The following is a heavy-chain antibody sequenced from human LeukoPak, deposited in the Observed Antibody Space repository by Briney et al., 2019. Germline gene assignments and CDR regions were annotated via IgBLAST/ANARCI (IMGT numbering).Heavy chain of an antibody. CDR3: ARATVVVVTNWFDP. CDR2: ISGSGGST. D-gene: IGHD2-15*01. J-gene: IGHJ5*02. Sequence: PGGSLRLSCAASGFTFSSYAMSWVRQAPGKGLEWVSAISGSGGSTYYADSVKGRFTISRDNAKNSPYLQMNSLRAEDTAVYYCARATVVVVTNWFDPWGQGTLVTVSS. V-gene: IGHV3-23*01. CDR1: GFTFSSYA.